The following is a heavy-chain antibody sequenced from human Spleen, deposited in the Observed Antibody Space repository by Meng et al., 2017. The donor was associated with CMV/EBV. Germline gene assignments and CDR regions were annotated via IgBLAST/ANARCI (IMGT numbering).Heavy chain of an antibody. CDR3: GRVGVTYYDQGPDFFDY. CDR2: AFYSGSP. J-gene: IGHJ4*02. Sequence: SETLSLTCAVSGGSIDSGSHFWGWVRQPPGKGLEWIGSAFYSGSPYYNPSLKSRVSISVVTSKNQFSLTPTSVTAADTATTDCGRVGVTYYDQGPDFFDYWGLGTLVTVSS. D-gene: IGHD3-16*01. CDR1: GGSIDSGSHF. V-gene: IGHV4-39*07.